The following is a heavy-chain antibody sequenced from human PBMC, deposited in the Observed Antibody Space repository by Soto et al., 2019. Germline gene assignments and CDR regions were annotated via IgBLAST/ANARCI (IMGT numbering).Heavy chain of an antibody. V-gene: IGHV4-39*01. CDR2: IYYSGST. Sequence: SETLSLTCTVSGGSISSSSYYWGWIRQPPGKGLGWIGSIYYSGSTYYNPSLKSRVTISVDTSKNQFSLKLSSVTAADTAVYYCARLRGDCSGGSCYGMDVWGQGTTVTVSS. J-gene: IGHJ6*02. CDR1: GGSISSSSYY. CDR3: ARLRGDCSGGSCYGMDV. D-gene: IGHD2-15*01.